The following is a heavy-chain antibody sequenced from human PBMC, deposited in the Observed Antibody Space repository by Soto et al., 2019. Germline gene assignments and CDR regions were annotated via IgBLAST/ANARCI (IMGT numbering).Heavy chain of an antibody. V-gene: IGHV3-48*02. CDR1: GFPFSSYS. J-gene: IGHJ5*02. Sequence: EAQLVESEGGLVQPGGSLRLSCAASGFPFSSYSMNWVRQAPGKGLEWVSYIGSGGGSTKYADSVKGRFTISRDNAKNSLFLQMNSLRDEDTAVYYCARAFGYSGSYFSWFDPWGQGTVVTVSS. D-gene: IGHD1-26*01. CDR3: ARAFGYSGSYFSWFDP. CDR2: IGSGGGST.